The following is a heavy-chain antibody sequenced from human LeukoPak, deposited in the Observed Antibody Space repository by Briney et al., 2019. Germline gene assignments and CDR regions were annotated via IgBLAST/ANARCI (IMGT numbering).Heavy chain of an antibody. CDR3: ARGYCSGGSCLYYFDY. CDR2: IKQDGSEK. D-gene: IGHD2-15*01. V-gene: IGHV3-7*01. J-gene: IGHJ4*02. CDR1: GFTFSSYW. Sequence: GGSLRLSCAASGFTFSSYWMSWVRQAPGKGLEWVANIKQDGSEKYYVDSVKGRFTISRDNSKNTLYLQMNSLRAEDTAVYYCARGYCSGGSCLYYFDYWGQGTLVTVSS.